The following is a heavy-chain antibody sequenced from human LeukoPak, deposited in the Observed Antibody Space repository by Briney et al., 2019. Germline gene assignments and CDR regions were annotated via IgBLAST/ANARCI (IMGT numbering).Heavy chain of an antibody. CDR1: GGSISSSSYY. CDR2: IYYSGST. CDR3: ARQGGYSSSPDF. Sequence: PSETLSLTCTVSGGSISSSSYYWGWIRQPPGKGLEWIGYIYYSGSTNYNPSLKGRVTISVDTSKNQFSLKLNSVTAADTAVYYCARQGGYSSSPDFWGQGTLVTVSS. V-gene: IGHV4-61*05. D-gene: IGHD2-2*01. J-gene: IGHJ4*02.